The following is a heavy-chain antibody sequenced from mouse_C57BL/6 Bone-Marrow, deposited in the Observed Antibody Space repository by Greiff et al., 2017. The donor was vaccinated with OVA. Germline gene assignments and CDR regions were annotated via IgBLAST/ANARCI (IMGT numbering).Heavy chain of an antibody. Sequence: QVQLQQPGAELVKPGASVKLSCKASGYTFTSYWMPWVKQRPGQGLEWIGMIHPNSGSTNYNETFKSQATLTVDKSSSTAYMQLSSLTSEDSAVYYSSTYDYDEGNYWGQGTTLTVSS. CDR2: IHPNSGST. CDR1: GYTFTSYW. J-gene: IGHJ2*01. CDR3: STYDYDEGNY. D-gene: IGHD2-4*01. V-gene: IGHV1-64*01.